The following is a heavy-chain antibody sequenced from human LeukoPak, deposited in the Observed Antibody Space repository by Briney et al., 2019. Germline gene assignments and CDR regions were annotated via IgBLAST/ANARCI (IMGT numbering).Heavy chain of an antibody. CDR2: IYNSGST. J-gene: IGHJ6*03. Sequence: PSETLSHTRIFSVGSISSYYWSSIRQPPGKGGEWIGYIYNSGSTNYNPSLMSRVTISVDTSKNQYSLKLKSVTAADTAVYYCERVGWGSGWGDYYYYDMDVWGKGTTVTVAS. V-gene: IGHV4-59*01. CDR1: VGSISSYY. CDR3: ERVGWGSGWGDYYYYDMDV. D-gene: IGHD6-19*01.